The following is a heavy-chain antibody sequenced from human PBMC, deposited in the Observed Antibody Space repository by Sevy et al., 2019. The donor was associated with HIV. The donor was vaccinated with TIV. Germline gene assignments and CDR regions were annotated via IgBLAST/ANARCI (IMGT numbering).Heavy chain of an antibody. CDR3: ARTPLYYYFQH. V-gene: IGHV3-7*01. J-gene: IGHJ1*01. CDR1: GFTFSSYG. D-gene: IGHD3-16*01. CDR2: IKQDGSEK. Sequence: GGSLRLSCAASGFTFSSYGMSWVRQAPGKGLEWVANIKQDGSEKYYVDSVKGRFTISRDNAKNSLYLQMNSLRAEDTAVYYCARTPLYYYFQHWGQGTLVTVSS.